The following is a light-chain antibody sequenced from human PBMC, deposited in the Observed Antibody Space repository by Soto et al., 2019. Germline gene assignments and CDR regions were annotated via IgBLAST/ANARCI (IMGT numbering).Light chain of an antibody. CDR3: ETWYSNTHKV. Sequence: QSVLTQSSSASASLGSSVKLTCTLSSGHNTYIIAWHQQQPGKAPRFLMTLDRSGSYNRGSGVPDRFSGSSSGADRYLTISNLQFEDEGDYYCETWYSNTHKVFGGGTQLTVL. CDR2: LDRSGSY. J-gene: IGLJ3*02. CDR1: SGHNTYI. V-gene: IGLV4-60*02.